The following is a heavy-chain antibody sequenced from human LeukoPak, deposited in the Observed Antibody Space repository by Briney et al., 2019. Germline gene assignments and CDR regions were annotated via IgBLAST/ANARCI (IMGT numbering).Heavy chain of an antibody. CDR3: ARGGEWFDP. D-gene: IGHD2-15*01. CDR1: GGSISSSSYY. J-gene: IGHJ5*02. CDR2: IYYSGST. Sequence: PSETLSLTCTVSGGSISSSSYYWGWIRQPPGKGLEWIGSIYYSGSTYYNPSFKSRVTISVDTSKNQFSLKLSSVTAADMAVYYCARGGEWFDPWGQGTLVTVSS. V-gene: IGHV4-39*01.